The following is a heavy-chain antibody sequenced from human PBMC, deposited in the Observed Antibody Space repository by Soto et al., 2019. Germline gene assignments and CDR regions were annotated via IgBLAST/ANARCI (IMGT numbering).Heavy chain of an antibody. CDR3: SGGMTTTALYWYFDL. Sequence: SETLSLTCTVSNGSTSDYYWSWIRQPPGKGLEWIGYIYYRGSTNYNPSLKSRVTISVDTSETQFSLKLSSVTAADTAVYYCSGGMTTTALYWYFDLWGRGTLVTV. D-gene: IGHD1-1*01. CDR1: NGSTSDYY. V-gene: IGHV4-59*01. CDR2: IYYRGST. J-gene: IGHJ2*01.